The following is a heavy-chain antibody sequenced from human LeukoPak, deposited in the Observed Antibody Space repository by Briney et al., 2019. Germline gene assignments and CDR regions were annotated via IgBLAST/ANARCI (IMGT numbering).Heavy chain of an antibody. J-gene: IGHJ4*02. CDR2: ISYDGSNK. Sequence: PGGSLRLSCAASGFTFSSYGMHWVRQAPGKGLEWVAVISYDGSNKYYADSVKGRFTISRDNSKNTLYLQMNSLRAEDTAVYYCAKAERKGYSRYDYDYWGQGTLVTVSS. CDR1: GFTFSSYG. D-gene: IGHD5-12*01. CDR3: AKAERKGYSRYDYDY. V-gene: IGHV3-30*18.